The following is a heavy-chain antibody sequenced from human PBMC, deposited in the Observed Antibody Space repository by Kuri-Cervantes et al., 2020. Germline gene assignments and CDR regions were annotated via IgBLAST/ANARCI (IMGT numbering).Heavy chain of an antibody. CDR2: INHSGST. D-gene: IGHD1-1*01. CDR1: GGSFSGYC. CDR3: ASKRYIRFDY. J-gene: IGHJ4*02. V-gene: IGHV4-34*01. Sequence: SETLSLTCAVYGGSFSGYCWSWIRQPPGKGLEWIGEINHSGSTNYNPSLKSRVTISGDTSKNQFSLKLSSVTAADTAVYYCASKRYIRFDYWGQGTLVTVSS.